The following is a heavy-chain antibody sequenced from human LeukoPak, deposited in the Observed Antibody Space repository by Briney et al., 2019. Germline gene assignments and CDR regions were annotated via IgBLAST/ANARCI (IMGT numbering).Heavy chain of an antibody. J-gene: IGHJ4*02. CDR1: GGTFSSYA. V-gene: IGHV1-69*13. Sequence: SVKVSCKASGGTFSSYAISWVRQAPGQGLEWMGGIIPIFGTANYAQKFQGRVTITADESTSTAYMELSSLRSEDTAVYYCAAEDPYYYDSSGYYSYWGQGTLVTVSS. CDR2: IIPIFGTA. CDR3: AAEDPYYYDSSGYYSY. D-gene: IGHD3-22*01.